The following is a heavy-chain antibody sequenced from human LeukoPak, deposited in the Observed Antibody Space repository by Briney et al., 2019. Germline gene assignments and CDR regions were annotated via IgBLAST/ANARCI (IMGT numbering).Heavy chain of an antibody. D-gene: IGHD6-6*01. CDR3: ARVVSSSSRRYYFDY. Sequence: KPSETLSLTCTVSSGSISSSNYFWGWIRQPPGKGLEWIGSIYFSGISYYSPSLKSRVTISVDTSNKQFSLKLRSVTAADTAVYYCARVVSSSSRRYYFDYWGQGTLVTVSS. CDR1: SGSISSSNYF. V-gene: IGHV4-39*01. J-gene: IGHJ4*02. CDR2: IYFSGIS.